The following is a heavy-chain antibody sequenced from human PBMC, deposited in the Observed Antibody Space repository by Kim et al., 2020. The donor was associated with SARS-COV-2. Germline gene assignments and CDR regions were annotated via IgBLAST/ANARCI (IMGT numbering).Heavy chain of an antibody. CDR3: ARQQLVQWVGYYYYYGMDV. J-gene: IGHJ6*02. Sequence: ASVKVSCKASGYTFTSYDINWVRQATGQGLEWMGWMNPNSGNTGYAQKFQGRVTMTRNTSISTAYMELSSLRSEDTAVYYCARQQLVQWVGYYYYYGMDVWGQGTTVTVSS. D-gene: IGHD6-13*01. V-gene: IGHV1-8*01. CDR2: MNPNSGNT. CDR1: GYTFTSYD.